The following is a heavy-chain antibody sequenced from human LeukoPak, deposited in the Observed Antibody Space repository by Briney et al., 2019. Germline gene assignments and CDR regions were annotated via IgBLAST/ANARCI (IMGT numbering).Heavy chain of an antibody. Sequence: PSETLSLTCTVSGDSINSYYWTWIRQAPGKGLEWIGYIYYTGSTNYSPSLKSRVSISIDPSKNQFSLKLTSVTAADTAVYYCARDPTYWGQGILVTVSS. J-gene: IGHJ4*02. V-gene: IGHV4-59*01. CDR2: IYYTGST. CDR1: GDSINSYY. CDR3: ARDPTY.